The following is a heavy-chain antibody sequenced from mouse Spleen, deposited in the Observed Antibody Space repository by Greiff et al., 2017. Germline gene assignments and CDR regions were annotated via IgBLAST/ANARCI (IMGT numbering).Heavy chain of an antibody. Sequence: VKLVESGAELVKPGASVKLSCKTSGYTFTSYWIQWVKQRPGQGLGWIGEIFPGTGTTYYNEKFKGKATLTIDTSSSTAYMQLSSLTSEDSAVYFCARRDSRYFDVWGAGTTVTVSS. CDR3: ARRDSRYFDV. CDR1: GYTFTSYW. CDR2: IFPGTGTT. J-gene: IGHJ1*01. V-gene: IGHV1S132*01.